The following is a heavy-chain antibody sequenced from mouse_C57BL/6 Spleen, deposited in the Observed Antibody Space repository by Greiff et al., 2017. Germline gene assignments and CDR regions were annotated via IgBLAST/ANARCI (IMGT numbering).Heavy chain of an antibody. J-gene: IGHJ1*03. CDR2: INPYNGGT. D-gene: IGHD1-1*01. V-gene: IGHV1-19*01. CDR3: ARRTVVAHWYFDV. Sequence: DVQLQESGPVLVKPGASVKMSCKASGYTFNDYYMNWVKQSHGKSLEWIGGINPYNGGTSYNQKFKGKATLTVSKSSSTAYMELNSLTSEDSAVYYCARRTVVAHWYFDVWGTGTTVTVSS. CDR1: GYTFNDYY.